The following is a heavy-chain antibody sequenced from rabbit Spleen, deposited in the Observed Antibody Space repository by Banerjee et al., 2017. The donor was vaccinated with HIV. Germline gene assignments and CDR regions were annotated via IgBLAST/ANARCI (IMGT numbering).Heavy chain of an antibody. CDR2: IYNGDGST. J-gene: IGHJ3*01. CDR1: GFSFSSSYY. CDR3: ARYGSAGYAGHL. D-gene: IGHD4-2*01. Sequence: QEQLGESGGDLVKPEGSLTLTCKASGFSFSSSYYMCWVRQAPGKGLEWIGCIYNGDGSTYYASWAKGRFTISKTSSTTMTLQMTSLTAADTATYLCARYGSAGYAGHLWGQGTLVTVS. V-gene: IGHV1S45*01.